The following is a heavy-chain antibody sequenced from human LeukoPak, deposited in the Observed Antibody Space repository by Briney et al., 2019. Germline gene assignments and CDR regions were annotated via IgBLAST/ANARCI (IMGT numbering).Heavy chain of an antibody. Sequence: KASETLSLTCTVSSGSIIGYYWAWIRQPPGKGLEWIGYIQYSGTTEYNPSPASRATISVDTAKDQFSLNLRSVTAADTAVYYCARDRAAGTLDFWGQGTLVTVSS. V-gene: IGHV4-59*01. J-gene: IGHJ4*02. CDR3: ARDRAAGTLDF. CDR2: IQYSGTT. CDR1: SGSIIGYY. D-gene: IGHD6-13*01.